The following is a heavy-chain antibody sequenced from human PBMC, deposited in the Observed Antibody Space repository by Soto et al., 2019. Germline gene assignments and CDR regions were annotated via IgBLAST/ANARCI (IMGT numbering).Heavy chain of an antibody. Sequence: SETLSLTCTVSGGSISSYYWSWIRQPPGKGLEWIGYIYYSGSTNYNPSLKSRVTISVDTSKNQFSLKLSSVTAADTAVYYCARRIVGVVPDDYYYYMDVWGKGTTVTVSS. J-gene: IGHJ6*03. D-gene: IGHD2-2*01. CDR1: GGSISSYY. V-gene: IGHV4-59*08. CDR3: ARRIVGVVPDDYYYYMDV. CDR2: IYYSGST.